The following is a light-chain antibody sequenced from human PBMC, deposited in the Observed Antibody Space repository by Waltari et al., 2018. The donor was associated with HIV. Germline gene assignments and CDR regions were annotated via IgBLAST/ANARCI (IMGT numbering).Light chain of an antibody. J-gene: IGLJ1*01. CDR1: SRDVGGYNF. CDR2: EVS. CDR3: NSYRSDSTYV. Sequence: QSALTQPASVSGSPGPSITIPCTGTSRDVGGYNFVSWYQQHPGKVPNLIIYEVSKRPSGVSNRFSASKSGNTTSLTISGLQAEDEADYYCNSYRSDSTYVFGTGTKVTVL. V-gene: IGLV2-14*03.